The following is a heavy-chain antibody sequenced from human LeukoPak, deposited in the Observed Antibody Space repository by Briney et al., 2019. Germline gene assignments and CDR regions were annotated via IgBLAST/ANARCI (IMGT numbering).Heavy chain of an antibody. V-gene: IGHV4-39*07. D-gene: IGHD6-6*01. CDR2: VYFTGNT. J-gene: IGHJ4*02. Sequence: SETLSLTCTVSGGSISNTDYYWGWIRQPPGKGLEWIGNVYFTGNTYYNPSLKSRVTISVDTSKNHFSPRLTSVTAADTAVYYCARVRGGSSIVSVMDYWGQGALVTVSS. CDR1: GGSISNTDYY. CDR3: ARVRGGSSIVSVMDY.